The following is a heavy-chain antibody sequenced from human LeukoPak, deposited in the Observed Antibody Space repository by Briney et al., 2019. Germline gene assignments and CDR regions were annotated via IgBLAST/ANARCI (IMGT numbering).Heavy chain of an antibody. CDR3: ARGGVDYYGSGTYYLMYYFDY. Sequence: GGSLRLSCAASGFNVSRSYMSWVRQAPGKGLEWVSVIYSGGNTYYADSVKGRFTISRDDPHNTLYLQMNSLRAEDTAVYFCARGGVDYYGSGTYYLMYYFDYWGQGALVTVSS. CDR2: IYSGGNT. V-gene: IGHV3-53*01. J-gene: IGHJ4*02. D-gene: IGHD3-10*01. CDR1: GFNVSRSY.